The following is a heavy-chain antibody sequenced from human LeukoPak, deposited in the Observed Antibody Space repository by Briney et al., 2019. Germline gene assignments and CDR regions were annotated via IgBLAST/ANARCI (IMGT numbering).Heavy chain of an antibody. CDR3: AKDFCGGSCYLDY. J-gene: IGHJ4*02. D-gene: IGHD2-15*01. Sequence: GGSLRLSCAASGFTFSSYGMHCVRQAPGKGLEWVAVISYDGSNKYYADSVKGRFTISRDNSKNTLYLQMNSLRAEDTAVYYCAKDFCGGSCYLDYWGQGTLVTVSS. CDR1: GFTFSSYG. V-gene: IGHV3-30*18. CDR2: ISYDGSNK.